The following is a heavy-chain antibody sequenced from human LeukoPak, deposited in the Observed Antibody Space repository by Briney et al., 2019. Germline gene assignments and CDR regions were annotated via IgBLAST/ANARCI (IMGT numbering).Heavy chain of an antibody. Sequence: ESGGSLRLSCAASGFAFSSYDMHWVRQATGKGLEWVSAIGTAGDTYYPGSVKGRFTISRENAKNSLYLQMNSLRAGDTAVYYCARGLAVLQDYDSSGYDYWGQGTLVTVSS. CDR1: GFAFSSYD. CDR3: ARGLAVLQDYDSSGYDY. V-gene: IGHV3-13*01. D-gene: IGHD3-22*01. CDR2: IGTAGDT. J-gene: IGHJ4*02.